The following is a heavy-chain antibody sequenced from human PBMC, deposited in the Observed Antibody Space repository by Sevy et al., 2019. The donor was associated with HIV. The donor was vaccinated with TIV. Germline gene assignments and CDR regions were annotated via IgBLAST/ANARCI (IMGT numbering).Heavy chain of an antibody. CDR3: AREGCTKPHDY. CDR1: GFTFSKYS. CDR2: FSFGCGRI. V-gene: IGHV3-23*01. J-gene: IGHJ4*02. Sequence: GGSLRLSCEASGFTFSKYSMSWVRQAPGKGLEWVSTFSFGCGRINYADSVKGLFTSSRDDSKNTLYLQMNSLRAEDTAVYYCAREGCTKPHDYWGQGTLVTVSS. D-gene: IGHD2-8*01.